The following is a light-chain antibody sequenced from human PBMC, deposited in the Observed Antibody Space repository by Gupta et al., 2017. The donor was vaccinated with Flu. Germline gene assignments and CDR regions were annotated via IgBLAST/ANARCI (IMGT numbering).Light chain of an antibody. Sequence: EIVLSPSPATLSLSPGERATLPCRASPSITTYLDWYQEKPGQAPSLRIFDASNRAKGTEPKFSGSGAGADFNLTISSSDLEDFEVYFCQQRSNGPPQITFGGGTKVEIK. J-gene: IGKJ4*01. CDR3: QQRSNGPPQIT. CDR2: DAS. CDR1: PSITTY. V-gene: IGKV3-11*01.